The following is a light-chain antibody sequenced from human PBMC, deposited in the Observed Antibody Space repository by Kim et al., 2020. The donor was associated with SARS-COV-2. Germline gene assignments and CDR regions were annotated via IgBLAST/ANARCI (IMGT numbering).Light chain of an antibody. CDR2: GAS. J-gene: IGKJ1*01. CDR3: QQYGSPWT. CDR1: QSVSGAY. V-gene: IGKV3-20*01. Sequence: ETVLTQVPATLSLSPGERATLSCRASQSVSGAYLAWYQQKPGQAPRLLIYGASSRATGIPNRFSGSGSGTDFTLTISRLEPEDFAVYYCQQYGSPWTFGQGTKVDIK.